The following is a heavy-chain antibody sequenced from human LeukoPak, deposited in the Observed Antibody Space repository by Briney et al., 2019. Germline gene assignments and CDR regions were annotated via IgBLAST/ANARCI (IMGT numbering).Heavy chain of an antibody. CDR3: ARHKGPYSSSPLDY. Sequence: SETLSLTCTVSGGSISSSSYYWGWIRQPPGKGLEWIGSIYYSGSTYYNPSLKSRVTISVDTSKNQFSPKLSSVTAADTAVYYCARHKGPYSSSPLDYWGQGTLVTVSS. CDR1: GGSISSSSYY. CDR2: IYYSGST. V-gene: IGHV4-39*01. J-gene: IGHJ4*02. D-gene: IGHD6-13*01.